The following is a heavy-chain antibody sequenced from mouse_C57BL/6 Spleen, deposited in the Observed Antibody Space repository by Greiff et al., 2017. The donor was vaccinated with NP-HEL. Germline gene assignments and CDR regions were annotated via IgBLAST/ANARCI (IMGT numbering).Heavy chain of an antibody. J-gene: IGHJ4*01. D-gene: IGHD1-1*01. V-gene: IGHV1-81*01. CDR2: IYPRSGNT. CDR1: GYTFTSYG. Sequence: QVQLQQSGAELARPGASVKLSCKASGYTFTSYGISWVKQRTGQGLEWIGEIYPRSGNTYYNEKFKGKATLTADKSSSTAYMELRSLTSEDSAVYFCARSFTTVVALYAMDYWGQGTSVTVSS. CDR3: ARSFTTVVALYAMDY.